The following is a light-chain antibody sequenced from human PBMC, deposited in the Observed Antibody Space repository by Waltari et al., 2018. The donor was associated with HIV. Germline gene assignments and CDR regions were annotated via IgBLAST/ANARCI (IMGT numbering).Light chain of an antibody. V-gene: IGLV1-40*01. CDR2: ANN. J-gene: IGLJ2*01. Sequence: QSVLTQPPSVSGAPGQRVTISCTGSSSNIGAGYDVHWYQQLPGTAPTLLIYANNNRAPGVPDRFSGSKFGPSASLAITGLQAEDEANYYCQSYDSGLSGSVFGGGTKLTVL. CDR1: SSNIGAGYD. CDR3: QSYDSGLSGSV.